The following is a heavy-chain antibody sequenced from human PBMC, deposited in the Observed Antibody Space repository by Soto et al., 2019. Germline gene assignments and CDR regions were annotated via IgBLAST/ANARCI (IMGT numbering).Heavy chain of an antibody. J-gene: IGHJ4*02. V-gene: IGHV3-30*18. CDR1: GFTFSSHG. CDR2: IPYDGSHQ. Sequence: QVHLVESGGGVVQPGRSLRLSCAASGFTFSSHGMHWIRQAPGKGLEWVAVIPYDGSHQYYADSVKGRFSISRDNSKNTLYLQMNSLRAEDTAVYYCAKLRVLEWEVQESDYWDQGTLVSVSS. D-gene: IGHD3-3*01. CDR3: AKLRVLEWEVQESDY.